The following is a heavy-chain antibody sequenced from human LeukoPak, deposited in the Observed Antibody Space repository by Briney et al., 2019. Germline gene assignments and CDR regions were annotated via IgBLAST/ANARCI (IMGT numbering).Heavy chain of an antibody. D-gene: IGHD2-2*01. CDR3: ARAGVPAAIRIGYYYYGMDV. V-gene: IGHV1-18*01. CDR1: GYTFTSYG. CDR2: ISAYNGNT. Sequence: GASVKVSCTASGYTFTSYGISWVRQAPGQGLEWMGWISAYNGNTNYAQKLQGRVTMTTDTSTSTAYMELRSLRSDDTAVYYCARAGVPAAIRIGYYYYGMDVWGQGTTVTVSS. J-gene: IGHJ6*02.